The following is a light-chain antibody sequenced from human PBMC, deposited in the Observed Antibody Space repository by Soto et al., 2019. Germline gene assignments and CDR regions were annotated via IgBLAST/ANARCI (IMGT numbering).Light chain of an antibody. CDR3: MQGTHSLT. Sequence: DVVMTQSPLSLPVTLGQPASISCRSSLSLLHSDGNTYLSWFQQRPGQSPRRLIYKVSNRDSGVPDRFSGSGSDTDFTLKISRVEAEDVGVYYCMQGTHSLTFGGGTKVEIK. CDR2: KVS. V-gene: IGKV2-30*02. CDR1: LSLLHSDGNTY. J-gene: IGKJ4*01.